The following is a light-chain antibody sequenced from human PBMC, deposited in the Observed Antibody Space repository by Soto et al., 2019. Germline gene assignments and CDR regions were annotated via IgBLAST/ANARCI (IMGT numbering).Light chain of an antibody. CDR1: QSVSSS. V-gene: IGKV3-11*01. Sequence: EIVLTQSPDTLSLSPGERATLSCRASQSVSSSLAWYQQKPGQAPRLLIYDASKRATGIPARFSGSGSGTDFTLPISSLEPEVFAVYYCQQRSNWPPEVTFGPGTKVDIK. J-gene: IGKJ3*01. CDR3: QQRSNWPPEVT. CDR2: DAS.